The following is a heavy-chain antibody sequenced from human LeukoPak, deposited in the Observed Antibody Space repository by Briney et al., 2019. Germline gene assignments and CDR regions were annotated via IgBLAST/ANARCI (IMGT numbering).Heavy chain of an antibody. CDR1: GFTFSDSA. CDR3: AGDYNSLTGLNY. J-gene: IGHJ4*02. CDR2: IRTQANNDAT. Sequence: GGSLKLSCAASGFTFSDSAMHWVRQASGKGPEWLGRIRTQANNDATAYGASVKGRFIISRDDSRNTAYLQMNSLKTEDTAVYYCAGDYNSLTGLNYWGQGTLVTVSS. D-gene: IGHD3-9*01. V-gene: IGHV3-73*01.